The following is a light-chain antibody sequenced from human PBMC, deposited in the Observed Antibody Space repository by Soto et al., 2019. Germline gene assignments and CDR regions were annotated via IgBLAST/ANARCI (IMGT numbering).Light chain of an antibody. CDR2: LNSDGSH. J-gene: IGLJ3*02. CDR1: SGHSSYA. V-gene: IGLV4-69*01. CDR3: QTWGTGIPWV. Sequence: QLVLTQSPSASASLGASVKLTCTLSSGHSSYAIAWHQQQPEKGPRYLMKLNSDGSHSKGDGIPDRFSGSSSGAERYLTISRLQSEDEAYYYCQTWGTGIPWVFGGGTKLTVL.